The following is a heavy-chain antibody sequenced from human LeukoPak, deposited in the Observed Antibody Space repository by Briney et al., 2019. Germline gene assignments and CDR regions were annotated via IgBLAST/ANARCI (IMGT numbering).Heavy chain of an antibody. CDR1: GFTFSSYA. D-gene: IGHD3-10*01. V-gene: IGHV3-30-3*01. CDR3: ARDLRPDGSGSEHDY. CDR2: ISYDGSNK. Sequence: GRSLRLSCAASGFTFSSYAMHWVRQAPGKGLERVAVISYDGSNKYYADSVKGRFTISRDNSKNTLYLQMNSLRAEDTAVYYCARDLRPDGSGSEHDYWGQGTLVTVSS. J-gene: IGHJ4*02.